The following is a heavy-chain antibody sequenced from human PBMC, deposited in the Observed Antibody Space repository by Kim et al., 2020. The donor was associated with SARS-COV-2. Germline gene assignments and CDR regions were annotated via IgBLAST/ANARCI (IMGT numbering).Heavy chain of an antibody. Sequence: TKEAERFQGRVTLTRDPSISTVYMELSRLKSDDTAVYYCARGANTLSAFDLWGQGTMVTVSS. CDR3: ARGANTLSAFDL. J-gene: IGHJ3*01. V-gene: IGHV1-2*02. CDR2: T.